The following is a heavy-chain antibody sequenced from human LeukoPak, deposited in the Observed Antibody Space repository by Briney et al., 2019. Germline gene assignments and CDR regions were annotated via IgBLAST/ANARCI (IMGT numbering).Heavy chain of an antibody. D-gene: IGHD4-17*01. CDR1: GFTFSIYS. CDR2: ISSSSSYI. V-gene: IGHV3-21*01. Sequence: GGSLRLSCAESGFTFSIYSMNWVRQAPGKGLEWVSSISSSSSYIYYADSVKGRFTSSRDNAKNSLYLQMNSLRAEDTAVYYCARGGGYGDYTLDYWGQGTLVTVSS. J-gene: IGHJ4*02. CDR3: ARGGGYGDYTLDY.